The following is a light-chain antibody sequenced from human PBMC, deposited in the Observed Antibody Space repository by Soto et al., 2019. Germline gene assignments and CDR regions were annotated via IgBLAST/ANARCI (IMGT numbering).Light chain of an antibody. CDR1: QTISTY. V-gene: IGKV1-39*01. CDR3: QHSYSTPRT. Sequence: DIQMTQSPSSLSASLGDRVTITCRASQTISTYSNWYQQRPGKAPKLLIYDASRLQNAVPSRFSGSGSGTDFTLTITSLQPEDFATYYCQHSYSTPRTFGGGTRVESK. CDR2: DAS. J-gene: IGKJ4*01.